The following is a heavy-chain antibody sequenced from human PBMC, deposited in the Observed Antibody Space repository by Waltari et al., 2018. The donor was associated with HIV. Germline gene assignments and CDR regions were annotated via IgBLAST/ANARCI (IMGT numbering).Heavy chain of an antibody. V-gene: IGHV3-74*01. CDR2: INSDGSST. CDR3: ARAGRDGKLPPDY. D-gene: IGHD1-26*01. J-gene: IGHJ4*02. Sequence: EVQLVESGGGSVQPGGSLRLSCAASGFTFSSYWMHWVRQAPGKGLVWVSRINSDGSSTSCADSVKGRFTISRDNAKNTVYLQMSSLRAEDTAVYYCARAGRDGKLPPDYWGQGTLVTVSS. CDR1: GFTFSSYW.